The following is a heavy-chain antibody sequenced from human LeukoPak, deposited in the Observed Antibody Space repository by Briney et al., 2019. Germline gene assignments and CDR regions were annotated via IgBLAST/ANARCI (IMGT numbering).Heavy chain of an antibody. Sequence: PSETLSLTCSVSGGSINSYYWGWVRQSAGKGLEWIGRIYTTGAPHYSPSLKSRLTMSLDTSKNQISVKLRSVTAADTAVYYCGRQGYTARYYFVDYWSQGTLVTVSS. D-gene: IGHD2-15*01. V-gene: IGHV4-4*07. CDR2: IYTTGAP. CDR1: GGSINSYY. CDR3: GRQGYTARYYFVDY. J-gene: IGHJ4*02.